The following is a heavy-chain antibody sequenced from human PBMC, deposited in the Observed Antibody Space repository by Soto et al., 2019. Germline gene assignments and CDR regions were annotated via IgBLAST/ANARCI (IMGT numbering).Heavy chain of an antibody. Sequence: QLQLQESGPGLVKPSETLSLTCAVSGGSISSDNYNWGWIRQPPGKGLEWIGNIYYSGSTYYNPSLKSLVTISVDTSKNQFSLKLSSVTAADTAVYYCARASAVAGSRGWFDPWGQGTLVTVSS. CDR2: IYYSGST. CDR1: GGSISSDNYN. J-gene: IGHJ5*02. CDR3: ARASAVAGSRGWFDP. D-gene: IGHD6-19*01. V-gene: IGHV4-39*01.